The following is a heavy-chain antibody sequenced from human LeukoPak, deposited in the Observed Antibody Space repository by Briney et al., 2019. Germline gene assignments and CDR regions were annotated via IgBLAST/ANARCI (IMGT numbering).Heavy chain of an antibody. CDR2: INHSGST. Sequence: PAETLSLTCAVYGGSFSGYYWSWIRQPPGKGLEWIGEINHSGSTNYNPSLKRRVTISVDTSKNQFSLKLSSVTAADTAVYYCANQRDYYDSSGYWVPFDYWGQGTLVTVSS. J-gene: IGHJ4*02. V-gene: IGHV4-34*01. D-gene: IGHD3-22*01. CDR3: ANQRDYYDSSGYWVPFDY. CDR1: GGSFSGYY.